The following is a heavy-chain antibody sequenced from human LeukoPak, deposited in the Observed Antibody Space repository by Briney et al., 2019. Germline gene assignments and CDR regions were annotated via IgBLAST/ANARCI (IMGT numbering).Heavy chain of an antibody. CDR3: ARGGDCSGGSCYSARSLGY. V-gene: IGHV3-23*01. CDR1: GFTFSSYA. D-gene: IGHD2-15*01. J-gene: IGHJ4*02. CDR2: ISGSGGST. Sequence: GGSLRLSCAASGFTFSSYAMSWVRQAPGKGLEWVSAISGSGGSTYYADSVKGRFTISRDNSKNTLYLQMNSLRAEDTAMYYCARGGDCSGGSCYSARSLGYWGQGTLVTVSS.